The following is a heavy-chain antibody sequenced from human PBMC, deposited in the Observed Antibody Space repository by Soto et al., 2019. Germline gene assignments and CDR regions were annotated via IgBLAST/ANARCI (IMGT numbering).Heavy chain of an antibody. D-gene: IGHD6-25*01. CDR1: GFTFSSYA. J-gene: IGHJ4*02. V-gene: IGHV3-23*01. Sequence: GGSLRLSCAASGFTFSSYAMSWVRQAPGKGLEWVSAISGSGGRKYYADSVKGRFTISRDNAKNTLYLQMNSLRAEDTAVYYCARVSGTWPHDYWGQGTLVTVSS. CDR3: ARVSGTWPHDY. CDR2: ISGSGGRK.